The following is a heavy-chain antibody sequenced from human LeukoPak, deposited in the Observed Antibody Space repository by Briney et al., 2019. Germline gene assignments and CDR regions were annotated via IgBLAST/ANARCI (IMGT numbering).Heavy chain of an antibody. D-gene: IGHD6-13*01. CDR1: GGTFSSYA. V-gene: IGHV1-69*13. Sequence: ASVKVSCKASGGTFSSYAISWVRQAPGQGLEWMGGIIPIFGTANYAQKFQGRVTITADESTSTAYMELSSLRSEDTAVYYCARCLRAAADLRLSDYYYMDVWGKGTTVTVSS. CDR2: IIPIFGTA. J-gene: IGHJ6*03. CDR3: ARCLRAAADLRLSDYYYMDV.